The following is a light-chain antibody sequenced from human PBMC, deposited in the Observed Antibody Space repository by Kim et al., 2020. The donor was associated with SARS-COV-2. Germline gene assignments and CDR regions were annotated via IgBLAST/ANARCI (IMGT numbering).Light chain of an antibody. Sequence: LSPGERDTLSCRASQSVSSYLAWYQQKPGQAPRLLIYDASNRATGIPARFSGSGSGTDFTLTISSLEPEDFAVYYCQQRSNWPLTFGGGTKVDIK. CDR1: QSVSSY. CDR2: DAS. CDR3: QQRSNWPLT. V-gene: IGKV3-11*01. J-gene: IGKJ4*01.